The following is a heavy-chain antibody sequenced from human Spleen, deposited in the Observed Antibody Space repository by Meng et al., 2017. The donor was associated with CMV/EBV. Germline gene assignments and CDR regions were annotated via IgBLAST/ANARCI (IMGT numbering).Heavy chain of an antibody. D-gene: IGHD6-6*01. V-gene: IGHV3-30*02. CDR2: IRFDGSEK. J-gene: IGHJ6*02. Sequence: GESLKISCAASGFAFSSYGMHWVRQAPGKGLEWVVFIRFDGSEKYYADSVKGRFTISRDNAKSSLYLQVNSLRAEDTAVYYCARLYSSSSGKGMDVWGQGTTVTVSS. CDR3: ARLYSSSSGKGMDV. CDR1: GFAFSSYG.